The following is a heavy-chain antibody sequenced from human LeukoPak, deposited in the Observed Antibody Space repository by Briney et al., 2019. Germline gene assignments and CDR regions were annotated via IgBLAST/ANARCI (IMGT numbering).Heavy chain of an antibody. CDR3: ACLTTADAFDI. Sequence: SETLSLTCTVSGGSISSISYYWGWIRQPPGKGLEWIGTIHYSGSTHYNPSLKSRVTISVDTSKNQFSLKLSSVTAADTAVYYCACLTTADAFDIWGQGTMVTVSS. D-gene: IGHD3-22*01. J-gene: IGHJ3*02. V-gene: IGHV4-39*07. CDR1: GGSISSISYY. CDR2: IHYSGST.